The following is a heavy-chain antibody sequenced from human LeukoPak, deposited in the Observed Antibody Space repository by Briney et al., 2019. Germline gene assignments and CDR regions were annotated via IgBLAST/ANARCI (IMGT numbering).Heavy chain of an antibody. CDR2: MNPNSGNT. D-gene: IGHD6-13*01. CDR3: ARAGARQIAAVGY. Sequence: GASVKVSCKASGYTFTSYDINWVRQATGQGLECMGWMNPNSGNTGYAQKFQGRVTMTRNTSISTAYMELSSLRSEDTAVYYCARAGARQIAAVGYWGQGTLVTVSS. CDR1: GYTFTSYD. J-gene: IGHJ4*02. V-gene: IGHV1-8*01.